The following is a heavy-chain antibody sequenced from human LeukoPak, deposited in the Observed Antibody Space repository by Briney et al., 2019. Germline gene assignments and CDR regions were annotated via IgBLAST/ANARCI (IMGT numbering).Heavy chain of an antibody. CDR1: GGTFSSYA. CDR3: ARDSSPPYSSGWYGGFDY. J-gene: IGHJ4*02. Sequence: GSSVKVSCKASGGTFSSYAISWVRQAPGQWLEWMGGIIPIFGTANYAQKFQGRVTITADESTSTAYMELSSLRSEDTAVYYCARDSSPPYSSGWYGGFDYWGQGTLVTVSS. CDR2: IIPIFGTA. V-gene: IGHV1-69*01. D-gene: IGHD6-19*01.